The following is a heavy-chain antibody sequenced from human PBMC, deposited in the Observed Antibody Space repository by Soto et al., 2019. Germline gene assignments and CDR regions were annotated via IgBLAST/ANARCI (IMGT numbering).Heavy chain of an antibody. J-gene: IGHJ4*02. Sequence: GGSLRLSCAASGFTFSSYAMHWVRQAPGKGLEWVAVISYDGSNKYYADSVKGRFTISRDNSKNTLYLQMNSLRAEDTAVYYCARDIGSDLYGFDYWGQGTLVTVSS. CDR3: ARDIGSDLYGFDY. V-gene: IGHV3-30-3*01. D-gene: IGHD2-15*01. CDR2: ISYDGSNK. CDR1: GFTFSSYA.